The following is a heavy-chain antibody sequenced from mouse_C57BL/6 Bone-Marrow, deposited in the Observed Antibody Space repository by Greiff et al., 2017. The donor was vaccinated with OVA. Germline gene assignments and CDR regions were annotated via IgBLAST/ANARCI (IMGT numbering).Heavy chain of an antibody. CDR1: GYTFTDYY. D-gene: IGHD3-2*02. V-gene: IGHV1-19*01. J-gene: IGHJ4*01. CDR3: ARDSSGYDAMDY. CDR2: INPYNGGT. Sequence: VQLQQSGPVLVKPGASVKMSCKASGYTFTDYYMNWVKQSHGKSLEWIGVINPYNGGTSYNQKFKGKATLTVDKSSRTAYMELNSLTSEDSAVYYCARDSSGYDAMDYWGQGTSVTVSS.